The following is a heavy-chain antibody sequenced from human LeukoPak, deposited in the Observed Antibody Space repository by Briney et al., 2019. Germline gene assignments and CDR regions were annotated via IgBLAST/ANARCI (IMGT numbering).Heavy chain of an antibody. V-gene: IGHV1-18*04. CDR3: ARDPGERPADNYYYYGMDV. CDR2: ISAYNGNT. CDR1: GYTFTSYG. Sequence: ASVKVSCKASGYTFTSYGISWVRQAPGQGLEWMGWISAYNGNTNYAQKLQGRVTMTADTSTSTAYMELRSLRSDDTAVYYCARDPGERPADNYYYYGMDVWGKGTTVTVSS. D-gene: IGHD2-2*01. J-gene: IGHJ6*04.